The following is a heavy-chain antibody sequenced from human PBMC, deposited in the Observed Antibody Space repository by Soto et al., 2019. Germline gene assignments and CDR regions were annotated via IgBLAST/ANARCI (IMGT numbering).Heavy chain of an antibody. J-gene: IGHJ2*01. V-gene: IGHV3-23*01. CDR1: GFTFSIYA. Sequence: GGSLRVSCAASGFTFSIYAMTWGRQAPGKGLEWISTVSGSGETTYYAHSVKGRFTISRDNSRKTQYLQMNSLRAEDTAVYYCAKDPGETKNWYFDLWGRGTLVTVSS. CDR2: VSGSGETT. CDR3: AKDPGETKNWYFDL.